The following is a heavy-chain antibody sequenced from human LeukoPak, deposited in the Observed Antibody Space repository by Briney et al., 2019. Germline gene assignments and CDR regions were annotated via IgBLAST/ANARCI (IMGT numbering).Heavy chain of an antibody. CDR3: ARAAAGAEFDY. CDR2: INTNTGNP. Sequence: ASVKVSCKASGYTFISYGISWVRQAPGQGLEWMGWINTNTGNPTYAQGFTGRFVFSLDTSVSTAYLQISSLKAEDTAVYYCARAAAGAEFDYWGQGTLVTVSS. V-gene: IGHV7-4-1*02. J-gene: IGHJ4*02. D-gene: IGHD2-15*01. CDR1: GYTFISYG.